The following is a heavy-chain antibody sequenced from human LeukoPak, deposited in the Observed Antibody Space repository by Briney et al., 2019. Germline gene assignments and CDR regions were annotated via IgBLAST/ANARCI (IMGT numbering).Heavy chain of an antibody. J-gene: IGHJ6*03. D-gene: IGHD6-13*01. Sequence: ASVKVSCKASGYTFTGYYMHWVRQAPGQGLEWMGWMNPNSGNTGYAQKFQGRVTITRNTSISTAYMELSSLRSEDTAVYYCARVYSSSWYSRHYYYYMDVWGKGTTVTVSS. CDR3: ARVYSSSWYSRHYYYYMDV. V-gene: IGHV1-8*03. CDR2: MNPNSGNT. CDR1: GYTFTGYY.